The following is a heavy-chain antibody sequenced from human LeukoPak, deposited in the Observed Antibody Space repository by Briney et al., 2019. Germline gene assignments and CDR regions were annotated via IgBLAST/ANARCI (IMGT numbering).Heavy chain of an antibody. J-gene: IGHJ4*02. CDR3: ARDLVGATNY. CDR1: GFTVSSNY. D-gene: IGHD1-26*01. Sequence: PGGSLRLSCAASGFTVSSNYMSWVCQAPGKGLEWVSVIYSGGSTYYADSVKGRFTISRDNSKNTLYLQMNSLRAEDTAVYYCARDLVGATNYWGQGTLVTVSS. CDR2: IYSGGST. V-gene: IGHV3-66*01.